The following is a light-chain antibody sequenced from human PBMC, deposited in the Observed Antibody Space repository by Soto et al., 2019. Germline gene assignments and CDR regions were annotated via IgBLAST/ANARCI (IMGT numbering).Light chain of an antibody. Sequence: DIQMTQSPSTLSASVGDRVTITCRASQSISDWLAWYQQKPGKAPNLLIYKASSLKSGVPSRFSGGGSGTEFTLTISSLQPDDLATYYCQQYNSYPLTFGGGTKVEIK. CDR3: QQYNSYPLT. CDR2: KAS. CDR1: QSISDW. V-gene: IGKV1-5*03. J-gene: IGKJ4*01.